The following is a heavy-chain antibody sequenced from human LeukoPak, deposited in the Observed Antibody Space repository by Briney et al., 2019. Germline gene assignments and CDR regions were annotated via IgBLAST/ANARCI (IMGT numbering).Heavy chain of an antibody. D-gene: IGHD2-2*01. CDR2: IRYDGSNK. CDR1: GFTFSSYG. J-gene: IGHJ6*03. V-gene: IGHV3-30*02. CDR3: AGRPEYCSSTSCNPIHIYYYYMDV. Sequence: QPGGSLRLSCAASGFTFSSYGMHWVRQAPGKGLEWVAFIRYDGSNKYYADSVKGRFTISRDNSKNTLYLQMNSLRAEDTAAYYCAGRPEYCSSTSCNPIHIYYYYMDVWGKGTTVTVSS.